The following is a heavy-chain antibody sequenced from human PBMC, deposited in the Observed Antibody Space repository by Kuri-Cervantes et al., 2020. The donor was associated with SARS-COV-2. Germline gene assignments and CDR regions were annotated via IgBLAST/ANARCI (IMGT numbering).Heavy chain of an antibody. V-gene: IGHV3-64*01. CDR3: ARDHCSSTSCYP. D-gene: IGHD2-2*01. J-gene: IGHJ3*01. CDR1: GFTFSSYA. Sequence: GGSLRLSCAASGFTFSSYAMHWVRQAPGKGLEYVSAISSNGGSTYYANSVKGRFTISRDNSKNTLYLQMGSLRAEDMAVYYCARDHCSSTSCYPWGQGAMVTVSS. CDR2: ISSNGGST.